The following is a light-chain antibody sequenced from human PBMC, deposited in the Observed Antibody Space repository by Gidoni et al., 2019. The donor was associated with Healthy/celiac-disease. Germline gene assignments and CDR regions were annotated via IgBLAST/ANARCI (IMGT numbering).Light chain of an antibody. Sequence: DIQMTQSPSSLSASVGDRVTITCRASQSISSYLNWYQQKPGKAPKLLIYAASSLQSGVPSRFSGSGSGTDGTLTISSLQPEDFATYYCQQSYSTPRTFXXXTKLEIK. CDR3: QQSYSTPRT. CDR2: AAS. CDR1: QSISSY. V-gene: IGKV1-39*01. J-gene: IGKJ2*01.